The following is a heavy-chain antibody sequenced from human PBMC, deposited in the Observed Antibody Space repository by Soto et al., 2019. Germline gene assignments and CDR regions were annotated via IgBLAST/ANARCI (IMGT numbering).Heavy chain of an antibody. J-gene: IGHJ3*01. CDR2: IYPGDSDT. CDR3: AKLSMVDSFDL. D-gene: IGHD2-8*01. CDR1: GYIFATYW. V-gene: IGHV5-51*01. Sequence: GESLKISCQASGYIFATYWIGSVRQEPRKGLEWMGLIYPGDSDTNYNASVQGRGTISADTSINTAYLQWNSLKASDTAIYFCAKLSMVDSFDLLGEGTMVTV.